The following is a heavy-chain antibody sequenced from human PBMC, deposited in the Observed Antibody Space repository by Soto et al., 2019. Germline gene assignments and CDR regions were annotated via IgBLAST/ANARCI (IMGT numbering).Heavy chain of an antibody. CDR1: GFTVSSKY. CDR3: AQSTGWPGFDF. CDR2: ICSGGKT. Sequence: EVQLVESGGGLIQPGGSLRLSCAASGFTVSSKYLSWVRQAPGKGLEWVSIICSGGKTYYADSVKGRFTISRDNSKNTLYLQMNSLRAEDTAVYYCAQSTGWPGFDFWGQGTLVIVSS. V-gene: IGHV3-53*01. J-gene: IGHJ4*02. D-gene: IGHD6-19*01.